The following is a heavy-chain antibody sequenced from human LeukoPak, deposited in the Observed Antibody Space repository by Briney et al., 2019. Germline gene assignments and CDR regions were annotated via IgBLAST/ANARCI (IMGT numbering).Heavy chain of an antibody. CDR1: GGATSSYY. J-gene: IGHJ1*01. D-gene: IGHD4-17*01. V-gene: IGHV4-59*01. Sequence: SETLSLTCRVSGGATSSYYWIWIRQPPGKGLGGIGYIYFMGSTNYNPSLKSRVTISADTSTNQFSLQPSSVTAADPAVYYCARFSDDYGDSGPFQHWGQGTLVTVSS. CDR3: ARFSDDYGDSGPFQH. CDR2: IYFMGST.